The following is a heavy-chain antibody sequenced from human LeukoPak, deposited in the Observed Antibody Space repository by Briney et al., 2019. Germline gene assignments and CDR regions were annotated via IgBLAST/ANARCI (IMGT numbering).Heavy chain of an antibody. CDR3: ARIHRYCSGGACYVLDN. J-gene: IGHJ4*02. Sequence: SETLSLTCVVSGGSVSGYYWGWIRQPPGRELEWIGYVYYSGSTNYNPSFKSRITISVDTSRNQFSLQLSSVTAADTAVYYCARIHRYCSGGACYVLDNWGQGTLVAVSS. V-gene: IGHV4-59*02. D-gene: IGHD2-15*01. CDR2: VYYSGST. CDR1: GGSVSGYY.